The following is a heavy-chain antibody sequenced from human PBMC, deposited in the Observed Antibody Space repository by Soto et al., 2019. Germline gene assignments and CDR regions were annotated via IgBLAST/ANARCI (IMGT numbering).Heavy chain of an antibody. CDR2: ISSTGSNI. CDR1: EFTCSTYS. V-gene: IGHV3-48*02. CDR3: ARDSCRNTSCAANY. D-gene: IGHD2-2*01. Sequence: LRLSCAASEFTCSTYSMNWVRQAPGKGLEWISYISSTGSNIYYADSVKGRFTISRDNARNSLYLQMNSLRDEDTAVYYCARDSCRNTSCAANYWGQGTLVTVSS. J-gene: IGHJ4*02.